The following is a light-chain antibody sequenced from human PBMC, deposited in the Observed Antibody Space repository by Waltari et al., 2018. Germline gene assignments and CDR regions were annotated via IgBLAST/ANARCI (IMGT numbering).Light chain of an antibody. Sequence: QSALTQPASVSGSPGPSITISCTGTSSDVGSYNLVSSYQQHPGKAPKLMIYEVSNRPSGVSNRFSGSKSGNTASLTISGLQAEDEADYYCCSYAGSSTFVVFGGGTKLTVL. CDR2: EVS. CDR1: SSDVGSYNL. CDR3: CSYAGSSTFVV. J-gene: IGLJ2*01. V-gene: IGLV2-23*02.